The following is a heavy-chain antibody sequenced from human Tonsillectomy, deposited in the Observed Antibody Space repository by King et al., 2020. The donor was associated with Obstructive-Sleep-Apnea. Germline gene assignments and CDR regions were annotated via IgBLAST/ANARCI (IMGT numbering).Heavy chain of an antibody. J-gene: IGHJ4*02. CDR3: TRWFGEIPFDY. CDR1: GFNFGGSA. D-gene: IGHD3-10*01. Sequence: QLVQSGGGLVQPGGSLKLSCAASGFNFGGSAMHWVRQASGKGLEWVGRIRDRPNNYATAYAASVTGMFTISRDDSKNTAYLQMNSLKTEDTAVYYCTRWFGEIPFDYWGQGILVTVSS. CDR2: IRDRPNNYAT. V-gene: IGHV3-73*01.